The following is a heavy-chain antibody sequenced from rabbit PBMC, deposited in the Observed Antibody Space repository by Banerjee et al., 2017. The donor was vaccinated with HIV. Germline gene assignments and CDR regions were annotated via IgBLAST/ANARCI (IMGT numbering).Heavy chain of an antibody. J-gene: IGHJ4*01. Sequence: QSLEESGGDLVKPGASLTLTCTASGFSFSSSYWICWVRQAPGKGPEWIACIYAGSSGSTYYASWAKGRFTISKTSSTTVTLQMTSLTAADTATYFCARKDASSGWCLNLWGQGTLVTVS. D-gene: IGHD4-1*01. V-gene: IGHV1S40*01. CDR1: GFSFSSSYW. CDR3: ARKDASSGWCLNL. CDR2: IYAGSSGST.